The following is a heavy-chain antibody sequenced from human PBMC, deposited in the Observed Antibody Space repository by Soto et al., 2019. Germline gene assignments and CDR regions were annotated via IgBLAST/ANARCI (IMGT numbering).Heavy chain of an antibody. V-gene: IGHV2-5*02. CDR1: GFSLSTSGVG. D-gene: IGHD3-9*01. CDR3: AHKGPEDWPLDY. J-gene: IGHJ4*02. CDR2: IYWDDSK. Sequence: QITLKESGPTLVRPTQTLTLTCAFSGFSLSTSGVGVGWIRQPPGKALEWLAVIYWDDSKHYTPSLRSRLTITKDTSKIQVVLTLTKMDPMDTGTYYCAHKGPEDWPLDYWGQGTLVTVSS.